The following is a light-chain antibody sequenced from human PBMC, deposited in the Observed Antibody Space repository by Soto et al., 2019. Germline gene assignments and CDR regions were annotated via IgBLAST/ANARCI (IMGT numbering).Light chain of an antibody. CDR2: DAS. Sequence: DIQMTQSPSTLSASVGDRVTITCRASQSISSWLAWYQQKPGKAPKLLIYDASSLESGVPSRFSGSGSGTEFTLTISSLQPDDFATHYCQQYNSYSLAFGQGTKVDIK. CDR1: QSISSW. J-gene: IGKJ1*01. V-gene: IGKV1-5*01. CDR3: QQYNSYSLA.